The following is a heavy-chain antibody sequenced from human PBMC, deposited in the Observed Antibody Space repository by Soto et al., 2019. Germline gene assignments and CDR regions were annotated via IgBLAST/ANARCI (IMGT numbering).Heavy chain of an antibody. CDR3: ARGVTIFGVVIGANFDI. CDR2: IYSGGST. V-gene: IGHV3-66*01. Sequence: EVQLVESGGGLVQPGGSLRLSCAASGFTVSSNYMSWVRQAPGKGLEWVSVIYSGGSTYYADSVKGRFTISRDNSKNKLYRQMTSLRAEDTAVYYCARGVTIFGVVIGANFDIWGQGTMVTVSS. CDR1: GFTVSSNY. D-gene: IGHD3-3*01. J-gene: IGHJ3*02.